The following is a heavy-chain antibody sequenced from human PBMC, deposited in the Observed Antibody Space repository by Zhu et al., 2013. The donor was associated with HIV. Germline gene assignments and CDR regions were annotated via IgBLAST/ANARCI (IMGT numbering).Heavy chain of an antibody. J-gene: IGHJ3*02. V-gene: IGHV1-69*12. CDR1: GVNFNTYI. Sequence: QVHLAQSGAELKKPGSSVKVSCKASGVNFNTYIIGWVRQAPGQGFEWVGWINSVFGIANYARKFQGRVRITADESTSTTYMELTSLTSADTATYYTVAGVVLEDSNDAPTAFDIWGQGTMVTVSS. CDR3: VAGVVLEDSNDAPTAFDI. D-gene: IGHD1-1*01. CDR2: INSVFGIA.